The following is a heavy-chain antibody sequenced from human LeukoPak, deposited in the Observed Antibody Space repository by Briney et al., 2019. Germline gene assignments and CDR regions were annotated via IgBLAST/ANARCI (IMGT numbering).Heavy chain of an antibody. V-gene: IGHV1-8*01. CDR2: MNPNNAKT. CDR1: GYTFTSYD. CDR3: ARLWPSNTGNDY. J-gene: IGHJ4*02. D-gene: IGHD2-21*01. Sequence: PSVKVSCKASGYTFTSYDIYWVLQATGQGLEWMGWMNPNNAKTVYAQKFQGRVTMTRNTSISTAYMELSGLRSEDTAVYYCARLWPSNTGNDYWGQGTLVTVSS.